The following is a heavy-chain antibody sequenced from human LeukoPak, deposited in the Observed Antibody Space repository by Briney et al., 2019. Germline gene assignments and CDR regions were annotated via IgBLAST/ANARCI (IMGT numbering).Heavy chain of an antibody. Sequence: SETLSLTCTVSGGSISSYYWSWIRQPAGKGLEWIGRIYTSGSTNYNPSLKSRVTMSVDTSKNQFSLKLSSVTAADTAVYYCARDSSSGWYAYYYYYMDVWGKGTTVTISS. J-gene: IGHJ6*03. V-gene: IGHV4-4*07. CDR2: IYTSGST. D-gene: IGHD6-19*01. CDR1: GGSISSYY. CDR3: ARDSSSGWYAYYYYYMDV.